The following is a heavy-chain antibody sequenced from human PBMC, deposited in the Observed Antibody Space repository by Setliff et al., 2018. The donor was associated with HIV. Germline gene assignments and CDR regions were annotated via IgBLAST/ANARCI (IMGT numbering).Heavy chain of an antibody. D-gene: IGHD2-8*01. J-gene: IGHJ4*02. CDR2: ISADSGNT. V-gene: IGHV1-18*04. Sequence: ASVKVSCKASGYNFTNYGITWVRQAPGQGLEWMGWISADSGNTKYAQNVQGRATMTTDTSASTAYMEVRRLRSDDTAVYYCARVGTSGFRSDFHFDYWGQGTLVTVSS. CDR3: ARVGTSGFRSDFHFDY. CDR1: GYNFTNYG.